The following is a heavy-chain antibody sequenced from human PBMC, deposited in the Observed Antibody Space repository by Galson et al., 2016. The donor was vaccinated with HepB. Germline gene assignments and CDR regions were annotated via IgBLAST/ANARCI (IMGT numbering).Heavy chain of an antibody. CDR3: AGGWQFDY. D-gene: IGHD6-19*01. CDR1: GGSISSYY. CDR2: VPYSGSA. Sequence: ETLSLTCSVSGGSISSYYCSWIRQSPGKGLEWIGYVPYSGSAKYNPSLKSRATISVDTSNNQFSLRLSSVTVADTAVYYCAGGWQFDYWGQGTLVTVAS. V-gene: IGHV4-59*08. J-gene: IGHJ4*02.